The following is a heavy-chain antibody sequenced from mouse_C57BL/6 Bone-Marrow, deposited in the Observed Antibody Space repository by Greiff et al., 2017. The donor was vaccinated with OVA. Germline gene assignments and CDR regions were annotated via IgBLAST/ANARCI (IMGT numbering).Heavy chain of an antibody. D-gene: IGHD2-1*01. CDR2: ISSGGSYT. J-gene: IGHJ3*01. Sequence: VQLKESGGDLVKPGGSLKLSCAASGFTFSSYGMSWVRQTPDKRLEWVATISSGGSYTYYPDSVKGRFTISRDNAKNTLYLQMSSLKSEDTAMYYCARHLYGNYFAWFAYWGQGTLVTVSA. V-gene: IGHV5-6*01. CDR3: ARHLYGNYFAWFAY. CDR1: GFTFSSYG.